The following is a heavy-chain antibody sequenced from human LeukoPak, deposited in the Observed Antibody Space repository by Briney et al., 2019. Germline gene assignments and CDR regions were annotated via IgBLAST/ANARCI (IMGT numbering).Heavy chain of an antibody. Sequence: SETLSLTCAVYGGSFSAYYWSWVRQPPGKGLEWVAEINHSGSTHYNPCLKRRVSMSLDTSNNQFFLKLSSVTTADTAVYFCARAPGQWYYMDVWGKGTTVPVSS. J-gene: IGHJ6*03. V-gene: IGHV4-34*01. D-gene: IGHD6-19*01. CDR2: INHSGST. CDR1: GGSFSAYY. CDR3: ARAPGQWYYMDV.